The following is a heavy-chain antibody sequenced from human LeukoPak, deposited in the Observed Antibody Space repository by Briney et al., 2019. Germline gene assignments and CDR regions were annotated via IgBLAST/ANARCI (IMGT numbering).Heavy chain of an antibody. Sequence: QPGGSLRLSCAASGFTFSGFIIHWVRQAPGKGLEWIGRVTSKTNSYATAYAASVKGRFTVSRDDSKKTAYLQMNSLKTEDTAVYYCAAGITLVRGGTFDIWGQGTMAIVSS. CDR3: AAGITLVRGGTFDI. CDR2: VTSKTNSYAT. D-gene: IGHD3-10*01. CDR1: GFTFSGFI. J-gene: IGHJ3*02. V-gene: IGHV3-73*01.